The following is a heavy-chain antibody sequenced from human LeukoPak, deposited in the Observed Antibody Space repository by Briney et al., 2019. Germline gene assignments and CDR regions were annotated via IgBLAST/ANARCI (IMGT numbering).Heavy chain of an antibody. J-gene: IGHJ4*02. CDR2: IYYSGST. D-gene: IGHD6-13*01. CDR1: GGSISSYY. V-gene: IGHV4-59*01. CDR3: ARAALVDSPLDY. Sequence: PSETLSLTCTVSGGSISSYYWSWIRQPPGKGLEWIGYIYYSGSTNYNPSLKSRVTISVDTSKNQFSLKLSSVTAADTAVYYCARAALVDSPLDYWGQGTLATVSS.